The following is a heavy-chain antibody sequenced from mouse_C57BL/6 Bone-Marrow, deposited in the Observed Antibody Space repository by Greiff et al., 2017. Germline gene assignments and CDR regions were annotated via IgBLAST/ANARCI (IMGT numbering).Heavy chain of an antibody. V-gene: IGHV1-82*01. J-gene: IGHJ4*01. CDR2: IYPGDGDT. Sequence: ESGPELVKPGASVKISCKASGYAFSSSWMNWVKQRPGKGLEWIGRIYPGDGDTNYNGKFKGKATLTADKSSSTAYMQLSSLTSEDSAVYFCAREEDYAMDYWGQGTSVTVSS. CDR1: GYAFSSSW. CDR3: AREEDYAMDY.